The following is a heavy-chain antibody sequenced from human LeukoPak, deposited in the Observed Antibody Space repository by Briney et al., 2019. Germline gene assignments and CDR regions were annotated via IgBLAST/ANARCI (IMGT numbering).Heavy chain of an antibody. V-gene: IGHV3-9*01. Sequence: SGRSLRLSCAASGFTFDDYAMHWVRQAPGKGLEWVSGISWNSGSIGYADSVKGRFTISRDNAKNSLYLQMNSLRAEDTALYYCARTSGSYQRLFDYWGQGTLVTVSS. D-gene: IGHD1-26*01. CDR1: GFTFDDYA. J-gene: IGHJ4*02. CDR3: ARTSGSYQRLFDY. CDR2: ISWNSGSI.